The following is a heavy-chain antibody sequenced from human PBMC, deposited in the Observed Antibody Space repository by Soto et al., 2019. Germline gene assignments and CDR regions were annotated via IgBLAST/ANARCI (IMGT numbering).Heavy chain of an antibody. J-gene: IGHJ4*02. Sequence: SETLSLTCAVYGGSFSGYYWSWIRQPPGKGLEWIGEINHSGSTNYNPSLKSRVTISVDTSKNQFSLKLSSVTAADTAVYYCARAGDFWSGPLRSFDYWGQGTLVTVSS. D-gene: IGHD3-3*01. CDR3: ARAGDFWSGPLRSFDY. V-gene: IGHV4-34*01. CDR1: GGSFSGYY. CDR2: INHSGST.